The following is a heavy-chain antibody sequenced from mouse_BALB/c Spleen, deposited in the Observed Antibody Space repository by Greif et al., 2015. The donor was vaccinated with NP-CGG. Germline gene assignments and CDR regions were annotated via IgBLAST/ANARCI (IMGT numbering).Heavy chain of an antibody. D-gene: IGHD1-1*01. CDR3: ARLYGSSPAWFAY. J-gene: IGHJ3*01. CDR1: GYAFSSYW. CDR2: IYPGDGDT. V-gene: IGHV1-80*01. Sequence: VQLVESGAELVRPGSSVKISCKASGYAFSSYWMNWVKQRPGQGLEWIGQIYPGDGDTNYNGKFKGKATLTADKSSSTAYMQLSSLTSEDSAVYFCARLYGSSPAWFAYWGQGTLVTVSA.